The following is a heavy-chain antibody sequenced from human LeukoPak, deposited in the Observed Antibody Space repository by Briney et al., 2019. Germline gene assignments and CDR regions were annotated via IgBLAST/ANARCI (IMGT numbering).Heavy chain of an antibody. CDR3: AKDHGQGYDFWSGYYSYYFDY. V-gene: IGHV3-30*02. J-gene: IGHJ4*02. D-gene: IGHD3-3*01. Sequence: GGSLRLSCAASGFTFSSYGMHWVRQAPGKGLEWVAFIRYDGSNKYYADSVKGRFTISRDNSKNTLYLQMNSLRAEDTAVYYCAKDHGQGYDFWSGYYSYYFDYWGQGTLVTVPS. CDR1: GFTFSSYG. CDR2: IRYDGSNK.